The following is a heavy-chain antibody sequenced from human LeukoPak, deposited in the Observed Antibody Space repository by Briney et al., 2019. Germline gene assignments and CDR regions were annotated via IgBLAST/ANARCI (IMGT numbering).Heavy chain of an antibody. J-gene: IGHJ4*02. CDR2: INSDGSST. Sequence: GGSLRLSCAASGFTFSSYWMHWVRQAPGKGLVWVSRINSDGSSTSYADSVKGRFTISRDNAKNTLYLQMNSLRAEDTAVYYCAKDHISGYDWNYFDYWGQGTLVTVSS. CDR1: GFTFSSYW. CDR3: AKDHISGYDWNYFDY. D-gene: IGHD5-12*01. V-gene: IGHV3-74*01.